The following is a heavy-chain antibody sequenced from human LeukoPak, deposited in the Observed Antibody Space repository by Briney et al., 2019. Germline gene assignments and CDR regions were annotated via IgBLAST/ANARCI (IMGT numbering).Heavy chain of an antibody. CDR3: ATFSSIAAAFDY. V-gene: IGHV4-4*07. Sequence: PSETLSLTCTVSGGSISSYYWSWIRQPPGKGLEWIGRIYTSGSTNYNPSLKSRVTMSVDTSKNQFSLKLSSVTAADTAVYYCATFSSIAAAFDYWGQGTLVTVSS. D-gene: IGHD6-13*01. J-gene: IGHJ4*02. CDR1: GGSISSYY. CDR2: IYTSGST.